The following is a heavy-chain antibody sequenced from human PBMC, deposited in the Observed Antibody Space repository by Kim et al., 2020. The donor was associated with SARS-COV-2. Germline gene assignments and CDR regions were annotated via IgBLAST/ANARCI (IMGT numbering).Heavy chain of an antibody. D-gene: IGHD6-13*01. J-gene: IGHJ6*03. V-gene: IGHV3-30*18. CDR2: ISYDGSNK. Sequence: GSLRLSCAASGFTFSSYGMHWVRQAPGKGLEWVAVISYDGSNKYYADSVKGRFTISRDNSKNTLYLQMNSLRAEDTAVYYCAKSPSSSWSYYYYYYMDVWGKGTTVTVSS. CDR1: GFTFSSYG. CDR3: AKSPSSSWSYYYYYYMDV.